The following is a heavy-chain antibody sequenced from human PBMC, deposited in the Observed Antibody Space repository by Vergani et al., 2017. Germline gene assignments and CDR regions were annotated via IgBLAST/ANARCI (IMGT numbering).Heavy chain of an antibody. V-gene: IGHV1-2*02. J-gene: IGHJ4*02. CDR2: INPNSGGT. Sequence: QVQLVQSGAEVKKPGTSVKVSCKASGYTFTDYHMHWVRRAPGQGLEWMGWINPNSGGTNYAQKFQGRVTITADESTSTAYMELSSLRSEDTAVYYCARDRGYYYDSSGYGTDYWGQGTLVTVSS. CDR1: GYTFTDYH. D-gene: IGHD3-22*01. CDR3: ARDRGYYYDSSGYGTDY.